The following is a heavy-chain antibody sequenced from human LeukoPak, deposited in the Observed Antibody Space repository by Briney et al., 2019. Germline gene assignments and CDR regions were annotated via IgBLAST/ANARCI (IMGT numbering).Heavy chain of an antibody. CDR3: AKDQSSGWLFDY. CDR2: ISYDGSNK. V-gene: IGHV3-30*18. CDR1: GFTFSSYG. Sequence: GGSLRLSCAASGFTFSSYGMHWVRQAPGKGLEWVAVISYDGSNKYYADSVKGRFTISRDNSKNTLYLQMNSLRAEDTAVYYRAKDQSSGWLFDYWGQGTLVTVSS. J-gene: IGHJ4*02. D-gene: IGHD6-19*01.